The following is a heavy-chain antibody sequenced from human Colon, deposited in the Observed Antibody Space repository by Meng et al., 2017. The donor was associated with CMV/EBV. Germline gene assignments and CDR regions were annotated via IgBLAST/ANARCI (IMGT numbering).Heavy chain of an antibody. Sequence: GESLKISCAASGFTFSSYAMTWVRQAPGKGLEWVSYINARGSTIYYADSVKGRFTISRDNARDSLYLQMSSLRAEDTALYYCVRDGGYYETSGYPVGLDYWGQGTLVTVSS. CDR1: GFTFSSYA. J-gene: IGHJ4*02. CDR2: INARGSTI. CDR3: VRDGGYYETSGYPVGLDY. V-gene: IGHV3-48*03. D-gene: IGHD3-22*01.